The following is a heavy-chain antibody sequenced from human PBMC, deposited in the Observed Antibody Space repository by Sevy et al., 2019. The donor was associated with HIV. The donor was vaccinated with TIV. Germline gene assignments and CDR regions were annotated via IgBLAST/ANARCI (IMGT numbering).Heavy chain of an antibody. V-gene: IGHV3-11*01. Sequence: GGSLRLSCTASGFTLSDYYISWIRQAPGKGLQWISYMSGSDDSGGDDTIYYADAVKGRFTISRDNAKNSLYLQMSSLRADDTAVYYCARDHVKDGKGDDYYYHAMDVWGRWTTVTVSS. D-gene: IGHD3-16*01. CDR2: MSGSDDSGGDDTI. J-gene: IGHJ6*02. CDR1: GFTLSDYY. CDR3: ARDHVKDGKGDDYYYHAMDV.